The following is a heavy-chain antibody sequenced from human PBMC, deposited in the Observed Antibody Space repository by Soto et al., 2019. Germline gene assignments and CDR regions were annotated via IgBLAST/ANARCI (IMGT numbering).Heavy chain of an antibody. Sequence: SETLSLTCAVYGGSFSGYYWSWIRQPPGKGLEWIGEINHSGSTNYNPSLKSRVTISVDTSKNQFSLKLSSVTAAATAVYYCARVGMAVYYYYGMDVWGQGTTVTVSS. CDR3: ARVGMAVYYYYGMDV. J-gene: IGHJ6*02. CDR1: GGSFSGYY. D-gene: IGHD1-20*01. CDR2: INHSGST. V-gene: IGHV4-34*01.